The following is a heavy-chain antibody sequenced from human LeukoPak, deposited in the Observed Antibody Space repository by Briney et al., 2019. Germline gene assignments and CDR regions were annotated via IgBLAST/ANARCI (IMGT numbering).Heavy chain of an antibody. J-gene: IGHJ6*02. CDR2: ISSSSSTI. D-gene: IGHD6-13*01. CDR3: ASGMIIAAATYGMDV. V-gene: IGHV3-21*01. CDR1: GFTFSSYS. Sequence: EPGGSLRLSCAASGFTFSSYSMTWVRQAPGKGLEWVSSISSSSSTIFYADSLKGRFTISRDNSKNTLYLQMNSLRAEDTAVYYCASGMIIAAATYGMDVWGQGTTVTVSS.